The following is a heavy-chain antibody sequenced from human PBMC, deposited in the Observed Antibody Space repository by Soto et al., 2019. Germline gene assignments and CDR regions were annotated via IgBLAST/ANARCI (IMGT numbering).Heavy chain of an antibody. Sequence: SGPTLVNPTQTLTLTCTFSGFSLSTSGVGVGWIRQPPGKALEWLALIYWDDDKRYSPSLKSRLTITKDTSKNQVVLTMTNMDLVDKATYLCACMIGTCISGRYYSHFDYWGQGTLVTVSS. CDR1: GFSLSTSGVG. V-gene: IGHV2-5*02. CDR2: IYWDDDK. D-gene: IGHD6-19*01. J-gene: IGHJ4*02. CDR3: ACMIGTCISGRYYSHFDY.